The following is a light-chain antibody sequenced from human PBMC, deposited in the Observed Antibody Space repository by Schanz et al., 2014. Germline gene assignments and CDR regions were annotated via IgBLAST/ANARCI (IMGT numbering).Light chain of an antibody. CDR3: QSYDSSLSGWV. CDR1: SSNIGNNY. CDR2: DNN. V-gene: IGLV1-51*01. J-gene: IGLJ3*02. Sequence: QSVLTQPPSVSAAPGQKVTISCSGSSSNIGNNYVSWYQHLPGTAPKLLIYDNNKRPSGIPDRFSGSKSATSASLAITGLQAEDEADYYCQSYDSSLSGWVFGGGTKLTVL.